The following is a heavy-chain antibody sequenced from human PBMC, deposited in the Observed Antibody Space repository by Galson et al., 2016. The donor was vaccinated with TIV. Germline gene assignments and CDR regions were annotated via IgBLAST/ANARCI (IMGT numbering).Heavy chain of an antibody. CDR3: ARLDAISAWLDT. Sequence: ETLSLTCSVSGGASSTTHFWGWIRQAPGKGLEWIGGVYYNGVTYYNPSLKSRVIISVDTSKGHFSLTLTSVTAADTAVYYGARLDAISAWLDTWGQGALVTVSS. CDR2: VYYNGVT. D-gene: IGHD3/OR15-3a*01. CDR1: GGASSTTHF. J-gene: IGHJ5*02. V-gene: IGHV4-39*02.